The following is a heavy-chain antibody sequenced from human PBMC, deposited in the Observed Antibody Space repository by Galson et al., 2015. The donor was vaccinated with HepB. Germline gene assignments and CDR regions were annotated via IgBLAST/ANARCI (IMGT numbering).Heavy chain of an antibody. CDR1: GYTFTSYA. D-gene: IGHD3-16*02. J-gene: IGHJ3*02. CDR2: INTNTGNP. CDR3: ARGGYDYVWGSYRTHAFDI. V-gene: IGHV7-4-1*02. Sequence: SCKASGYTFTSYAMNWVRQAPGQGLEWMGWINTNTGNPTCAQGFTGRFVFSLDTSVSTAYLQISSLKAEDTAVYYCARGGYDYVWGSYRTHAFDIWGQGTMVTVSS.